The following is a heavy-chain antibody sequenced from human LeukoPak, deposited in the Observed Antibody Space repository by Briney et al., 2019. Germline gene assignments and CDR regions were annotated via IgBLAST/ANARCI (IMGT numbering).Heavy chain of an antibody. CDR3: ATVDQWLAYDC. J-gene: IGHJ4*02. CDR1: GYRFTGYY. D-gene: IGHD6-19*01. Sequence: ASVKVSCKASGYRFTGYYIHWVRQAPGQGLEWMGWINPNTGGTNFAQKFQGRVTMTRDTSITTTHMELSSLRSDDTAVYYCATVDQWLAYDCWGQGTLVTVSS. CDR2: INPNTGGT. V-gene: IGHV1-2*02.